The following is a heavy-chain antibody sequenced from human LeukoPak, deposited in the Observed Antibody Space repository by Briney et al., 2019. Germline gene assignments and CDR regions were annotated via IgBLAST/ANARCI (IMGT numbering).Heavy chain of an antibody. D-gene: IGHD3-22*01. J-gene: IGHJ6*02. CDR3: AIRGYYDTTYAYDYHAMDV. V-gene: IGHV3-48*02. CDR1: GINFSGYS. Sequence: GGSLRLSCAASGINFSGYSMHWVRQAPGKGLEWVSYISGSSRTMYYADSVKGRFTISRDNAKNSLHLQINSLRDEDTAVYYCAIRGYYDTTYAYDYHAMDVWGQGTAVTVSS. CDR2: ISGSSRTM.